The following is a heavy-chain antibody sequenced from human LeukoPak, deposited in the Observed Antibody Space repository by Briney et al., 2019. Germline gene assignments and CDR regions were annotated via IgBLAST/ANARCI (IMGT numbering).Heavy chain of an antibody. Sequence: YNGNTNYAQKLQGRVTMTTDTSTSTAYMELRSLRSDDTAVYYCARVTAYDSSGYPYYFDYWGQGTLVTVSS. V-gene: IGHV1-18*01. J-gene: IGHJ4*02. CDR2: YNGNT. CDR3: ARVTAYDSSGYPYYFDY. D-gene: IGHD3-22*01.